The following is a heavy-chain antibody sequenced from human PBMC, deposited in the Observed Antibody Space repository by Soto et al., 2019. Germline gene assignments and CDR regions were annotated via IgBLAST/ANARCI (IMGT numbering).Heavy chain of an antibody. CDR3: AKDGDYEYFDY. D-gene: IGHD3-22*01. CDR1: GFSFSSYT. V-gene: IGHV3-23*01. CDR2: INNNSGRK. J-gene: IGHJ4*02. Sequence: PWGSLRLSCSASGFSFSSYTMNWFRQAPGKGLEWVSSINNNSGRKYYADSVKGRFTISRDNSKNTLFLQMNSLKAEDTAVYFCAKDGDYEYFDYWGQGTQVTVSS.